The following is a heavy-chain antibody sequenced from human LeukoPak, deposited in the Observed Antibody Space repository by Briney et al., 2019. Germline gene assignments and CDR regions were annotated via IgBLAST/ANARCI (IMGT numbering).Heavy chain of an antibody. V-gene: IGHV3-30*02. CDR3: AKDQAAA. D-gene: IGHD6-25*01. J-gene: IGHJ5*02. CDR2: IQFDGSNQ. Sequence: GGSLRLSCTASGFTFSDYAMHWVRQAPGKGLEWVAFIQFDGSNQLYADSVKGRFTISRDNGKNTLYLQMNSLGAEDTALYYCAKDQAAAWGQGTRVTVSS. CDR1: GFTFSDYA.